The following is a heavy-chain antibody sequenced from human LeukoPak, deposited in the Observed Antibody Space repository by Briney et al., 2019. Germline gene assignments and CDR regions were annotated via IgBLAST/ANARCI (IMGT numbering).Heavy chain of an antibody. D-gene: IGHD6-19*01. CDR1: GFTFTNYN. J-gene: IGHJ3*02. CDR2: ITTSSTYI. V-gene: IGHV3-21*01. CDR3: SGSGWTTDAFDI. Sequence: GGSLRLSCAASGFTFTNYNMNWVRQAPGKGLEWVSPITTSSTYIYYTDSVKGRFTISRDNAKNSLYLQMNSLRADDTAVYYCSGSGWTTDAFDIWGQGTMVTVSS.